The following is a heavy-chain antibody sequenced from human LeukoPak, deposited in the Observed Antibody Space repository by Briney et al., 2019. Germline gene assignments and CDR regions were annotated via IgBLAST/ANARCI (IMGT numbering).Heavy chain of an antibody. CDR3: ARSAIDAFDI. V-gene: IGHV4-39*07. CDR1: AGSISSRSYL. D-gene: IGHD6-25*01. J-gene: IGHJ3*02. CDR2: VDYSGGT. Sequence: PSETLSLTCSVSAGSISSRSYLWGWVRQPPGKGLEWIGSVDYSGGTDYNPSLNSRVSISVDTSKNQFSLKLSSVTAADTAVYYCARSAIDAFDIWGQGTMVTVSS.